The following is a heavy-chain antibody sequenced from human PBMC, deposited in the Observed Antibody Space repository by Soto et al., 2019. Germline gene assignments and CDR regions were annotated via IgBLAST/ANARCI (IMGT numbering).Heavy chain of an antibody. D-gene: IGHD3-10*01. Sequence: ASVKVSCKASGYTLTELSMHWVRQAPGQGLEWMGCINAGNGNTKYSQNFQGRVTITRDTSASTAYMELSSLRSEDTAIYYCARGAYSSGNYYYYGMDVWGQGTTVTVSS. CDR3: ARGAYSSGNYYYYGMDV. V-gene: IGHV1-3*01. J-gene: IGHJ6*02. CDR1: GYTLTELS. CDR2: INAGNGNT.